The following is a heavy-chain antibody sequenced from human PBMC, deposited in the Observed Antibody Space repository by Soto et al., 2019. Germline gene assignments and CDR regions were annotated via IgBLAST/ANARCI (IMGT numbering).Heavy chain of an antibody. CDR3: ARDGGACSSTSCYRDYYYYGMDV. CDR1: GFTFSSYS. Sequence: EVQLVESGGGLVKPGGSLRLSCAASGFTFSSYSMNWVRQAPGKELEWVSSISSSSSYIYYADSVKGRFTISRDNAKNSLYLQMNSLRAEDTAVYYCARDGGACSSTSCYRDYYYYGMDVWGQGTTVTVSS. CDR2: ISSSSSYI. D-gene: IGHD2-2*02. J-gene: IGHJ6*02. V-gene: IGHV3-21*01.